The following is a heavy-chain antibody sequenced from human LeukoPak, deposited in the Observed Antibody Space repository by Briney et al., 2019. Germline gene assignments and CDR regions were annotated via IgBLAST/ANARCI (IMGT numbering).Heavy chain of an antibody. CDR1: GFTFSSYA. CDR3: AKDYRVSPQFGPSDY. J-gene: IGHJ4*02. D-gene: IGHD3-16*01. CDR2: ISYDGSNK. Sequence: PGGSLRLSCAASGFTFSSYAMDWVRQAPGKGLEWVAVISYDGSNKYYADSVKGRFTISRDNSKNTLYLQMNSLRAEDTAVYYCAKDYRVSPQFGPSDYWGQGTLVTVSS. V-gene: IGHV3-30-3*01.